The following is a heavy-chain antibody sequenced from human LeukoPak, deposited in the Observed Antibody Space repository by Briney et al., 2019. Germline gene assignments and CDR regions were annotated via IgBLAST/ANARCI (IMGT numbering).Heavy chain of an antibody. J-gene: IGHJ5*02. D-gene: IGHD1-14*01. Sequence: SETLSLTCTVSGDSVSSSNYYWAWIRQPPGKGLEWIGNIYYSGSTYYNPSLKSRLTISVDTSKNQFSLKLTSVTAADTAVYYCARLNKPGWFDPWGQGTLVTVSS. CDR1: GDSVSSSNYY. CDR3: ARLNKPGWFDP. V-gene: IGHV4-39*01. CDR2: IYYSGST.